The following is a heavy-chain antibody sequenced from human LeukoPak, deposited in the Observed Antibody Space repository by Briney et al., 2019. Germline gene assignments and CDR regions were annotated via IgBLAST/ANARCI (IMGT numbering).Heavy chain of an antibody. Sequence: ASVKVSCKASGYTFTSYDINWVRQATGQGLEWMGWMNPNSGNTGYAQKFQGRVSITRNPSISTAYMELSSLRSEDTAVYYCARAYYDFWSGYSVWFDPWGQGTLVTVSS. CDR1: GYTFTSYD. D-gene: IGHD3-3*01. J-gene: IGHJ5*02. CDR2: MNPNSGNT. CDR3: ARAYYDFWSGYSVWFDP. V-gene: IGHV1-8*03.